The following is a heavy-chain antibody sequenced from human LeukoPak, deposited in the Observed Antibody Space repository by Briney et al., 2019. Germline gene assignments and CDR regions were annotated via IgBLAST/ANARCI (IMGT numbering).Heavy chain of an antibody. CDR2: ISSSGSTI. Sequence: GGSLRLSCAASGFTFSSYEMNWVRQAPGKGLEWVSYISSSGSTIYYADSVKGRFTISRDDAKNSLYPQMNSLRAEDTAVYYCAELGITMIGGVWGKGTTVTISS. CDR1: GFTFSSYE. J-gene: IGHJ6*04. CDR3: AELGITMIGGV. V-gene: IGHV3-48*03. D-gene: IGHD3-10*02.